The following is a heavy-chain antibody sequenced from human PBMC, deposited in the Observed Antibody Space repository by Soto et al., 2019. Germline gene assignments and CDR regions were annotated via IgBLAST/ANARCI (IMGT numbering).Heavy chain of an antibody. CDR2: IWYDGSNK. J-gene: IGHJ5*02. CDR1: GFTFSSYG. CDR3: ARGATGSGYFPTQHNNWFDP. V-gene: IGHV3-33*01. Sequence: GGSLRLSCAASGFTFSSYGMHWVRQAPGKGLEWVAVIWYDGSNKYYADSVKGRFTISRDNSKNTLYLQMNSLRAEDTAVYYCARGATGSGYFPTQHNNWFDPWGQGTLVTVSS. D-gene: IGHD3-22*01.